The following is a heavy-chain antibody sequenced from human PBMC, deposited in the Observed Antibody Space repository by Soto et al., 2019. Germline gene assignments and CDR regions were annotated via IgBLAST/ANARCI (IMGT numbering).Heavy chain of an antibody. V-gene: IGHV1-69*01. Sequence: QVQLVQSGAEGKKPGSSVKVSCKASGGTFSSYAISWVRQAPGQGLEWMGGIIPIFGTANYAQKFQGRVTITADESTSTAYMELSSLRSEDTAVYYCARVAYGDYGYYYYYGMDVWGQGTTVTVSS. D-gene: IGHD4-17*01. J-gene: IGHJ6*02. CDR2: IIPIFGTA. CDR1: GGTFSSYA. CDR3: ARVAYGDYGYYYYYGMDV.